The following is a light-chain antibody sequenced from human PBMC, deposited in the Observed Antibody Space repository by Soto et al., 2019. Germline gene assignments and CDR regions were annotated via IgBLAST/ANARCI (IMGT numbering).Light chain of an antibody. CDR3: QQYNDWPPIP. J-gene: IGKJ5*01. Sequence: EIVMTQSPATLSVSPGEKATISCRASQSVSNNLAWFQQKPGQVPRLLIYGASNRATGVSARFSGSGSGTEFTLTISSLQSEDFAVYYCQQYNDWPPIPFGQGTRPEI. V-gene: IGKV3-15*01. CDR1: QSVSNN. CDR2: GAS.